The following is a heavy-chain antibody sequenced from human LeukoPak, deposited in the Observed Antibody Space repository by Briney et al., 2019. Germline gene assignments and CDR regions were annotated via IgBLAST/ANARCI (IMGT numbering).Heavy chain of an antibody. Sequence: ASETLSLTCTVSGGSISSSSYYWGWIRQPPGKGLEWIGSIYYSGSTYYNPSLKSRVTISVDTSKNQFSLKLSSVTAADTAVYYCARRGAMASFDYWGQGTLVTVSS. CDR1: GGSISSSSYY. CDR3: ARRGAMASFDY. V-gene: IGHV4-39*01. J-gene: IGHJ4*02. CDR2: IYYSGST. D-gene: IGHD2-2*01.